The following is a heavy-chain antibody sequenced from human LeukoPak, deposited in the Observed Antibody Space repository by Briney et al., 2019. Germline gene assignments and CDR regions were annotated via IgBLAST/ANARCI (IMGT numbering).Heavy chain of an antibody. J-gene: IGHJ5*02. CDR2: ISYDGSNK. CDR3: ARDYSTIQLETSNWFDP. CDR1: GFTFSSYA. Sequence: PGRSLRLSCAASGFTFSSYAMHWVRQAPGKGLEWVAVISYDGSNKYYADSVKGQFTISRDNSKNTLYLQMNSLRAEDTAVYYCARDYSTIQLETSNWFDPWGQGTLVTVSS. V-gene: IGHV3-30*04. D-gene: IGHD1-1*01.